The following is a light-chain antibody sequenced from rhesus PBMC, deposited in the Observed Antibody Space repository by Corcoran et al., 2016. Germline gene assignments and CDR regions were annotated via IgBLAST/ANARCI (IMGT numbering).Light chain of an antibody. V-gene: IGKV1-21*01. CDR2: KAS. CDR3: QQCHTSPWT. Sequence: DIQMTQSPSSLSASVGDRVTITCRASHAISPWLAWYQQKPVKAPNLLLYKASSLHAGVPSRFSGSGSGTDFTLHITNLQPEDFATYFCQQCHTSPWTFGQGTKVEI. J-gene: IGKJ1*01. CDR1: HAISPW.